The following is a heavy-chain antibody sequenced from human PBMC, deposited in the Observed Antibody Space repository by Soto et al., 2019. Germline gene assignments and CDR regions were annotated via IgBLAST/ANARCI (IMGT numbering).Heavy chain of an antibody. CDR2: INYSGTT. CDR3: ARHLIGMDFWSGSDGY. V-gene: IGHV4-39*01. D-gene: IGHD3-3*01. CDR1: GASISSRSYQ. Sequence: SETLSLTCSVSGASISSRSYQWGWVRQPPGKGLEWIGSINYSGTTHYHPSLKSRVTIFVDTSKNQISLKLRSMTAADTAVYYCARHLIGMDFWSGSDGYWGQGTLVTVSS. J-gene: IGHJ4*02.